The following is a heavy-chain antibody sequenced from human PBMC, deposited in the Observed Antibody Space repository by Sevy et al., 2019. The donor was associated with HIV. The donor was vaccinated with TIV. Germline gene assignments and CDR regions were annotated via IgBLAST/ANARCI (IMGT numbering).Heavy chain of an antibody. Sequence: GGSLRLSCAASGFTFSSYAMSWVRQAPGKGLEWVSAISGSGGSTYYADSVKGRSTISRDNSKNTLYLQMNSLRSEDTAVYYCAKKGRFRELFAWGQGTLVTVSS. CDR2: ISGSGGST. CDR1: GFTFSSYA. D-gene: IGHD3-10*01. J-gene: IGHJ4*02. CDR3: AKKGRFRELFA. V-gene: IGHV3-23*01.